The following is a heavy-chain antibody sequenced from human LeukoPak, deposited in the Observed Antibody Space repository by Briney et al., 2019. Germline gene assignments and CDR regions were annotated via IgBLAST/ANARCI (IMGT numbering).Heavy chain of an antibody. D-gene: IGHD1-26*01. J-gene: IGHJ4*02. CDR1: GFIFSDHY. Sequence: QPGGSLRLSCAASGFIFSDHYFDWVRQAPGKGLEWLGRIRNKVNRHTTEYAASVKGRFTISADDSNNSLHLLMNSLKSEDTAVYYCARRYGRFDLWGLGTLVTVSS. CDR3: ARRYGRFDL. V-gene: IGHV3-72*01. CDR2: IRNKVNRHTT.